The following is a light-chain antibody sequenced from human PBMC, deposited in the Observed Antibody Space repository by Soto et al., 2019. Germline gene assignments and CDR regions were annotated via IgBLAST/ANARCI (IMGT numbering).Light chain of an antibody. J-gene: IGLJ1*01. CDR2: GDN. Sequence: QSVLTQPPSVSGAPGQRITISCTGSSSNIGAGYDVHWYQQLPGTAPKLLIHGDNNRPSGVPDRFSGSKSGTSASLAITGLQAEDGADYYCQSYDNSLSGYVFGTGTKLTVL. CDR1: SSNIGAGYD. V-gene: IGLV1-40*01. CDR3: QSYDNSLSGYV.